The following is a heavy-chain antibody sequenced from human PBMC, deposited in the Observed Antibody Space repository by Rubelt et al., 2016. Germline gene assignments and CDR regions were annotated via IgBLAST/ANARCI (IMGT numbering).Heavy chain of an antibody. V-gene: IGHV3-66*01. D-gene: IGHD3-10*01. CDR2: IYSGGST. J-gene: IGHJ6*03. CDR3: ARVWVGELYGSYYYYYMDV. Sequence: VQLVESGGGLVQPGGSLRLSCAASGFTVSSNCMSWVRQAPGKALEWVSVIYSGGSTSYADSVKGRLSISRYNSKNTLYLQMNSLRAEETAVYYCARVWVGELYGSYYYYYMDVWGIGTTVTVSS. CDR1: GFTVSSNC.